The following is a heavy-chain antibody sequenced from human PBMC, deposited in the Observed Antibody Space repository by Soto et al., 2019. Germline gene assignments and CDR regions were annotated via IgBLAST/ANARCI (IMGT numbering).Heavy chain of an antibody. V-gene: IGHV1-18*01. Sequence: ASVKVSWKASGGTFISYAISWLLQAPDQGHEWMGWISAYNGNTNYAQKLQGRVTMTTDTSTSTAYMELRSLRSDDTAVYYCARDKESPVTSYYYGMDVWGQGTTVTVSS. CDR1: GGTFISYA. CDR2: ISAYNGNT. D-gene: IGHD4-17*01. CDR3: ARDKESPVTSYYYGMDV. J-gene: IGHJ6*02.